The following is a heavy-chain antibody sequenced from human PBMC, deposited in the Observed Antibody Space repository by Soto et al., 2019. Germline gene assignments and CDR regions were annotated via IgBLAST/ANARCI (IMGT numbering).Heavy chain of an antibody. CDR2: IHYSGSS. Sequence: QLQLQESGPGLVKPSETLSLTCTVSGGSISGYYWSWIRQPPGKGLEWIAYIHYSGSSNSNPSLKSRVTISVDTSRNQFSLKLTSVTAADTDVYYCARHSNEYRKSRDYWGQGTLVTVSS. CDR3: ARHSNEYRKSRDY. D-gene: IGHD1-1*01. V-gene: IGHV4-59*08. J-gene: IGHJ4*02. CDR1: GGSISGYY.